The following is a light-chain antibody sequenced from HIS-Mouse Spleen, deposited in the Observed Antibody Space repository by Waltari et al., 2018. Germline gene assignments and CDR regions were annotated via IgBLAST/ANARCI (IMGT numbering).Light chain of an antibody. V-gene: IGLV2-14*03. CDR3: SSYTSSSFNVV. CDR2: DVS. J-gene: IGLJ2*01. CDR1: SSDVGGYNY. Sequence: QSALTQPASVSGSPGQSITISCTGTSSDVGGYNYVSWYQQPPCKAPKLMIYDVSNRPSGVSNRFSGSKSGNTASLTISGLQAEDEADYYCSSYTSSSFNVVFGGGTKLTVL.